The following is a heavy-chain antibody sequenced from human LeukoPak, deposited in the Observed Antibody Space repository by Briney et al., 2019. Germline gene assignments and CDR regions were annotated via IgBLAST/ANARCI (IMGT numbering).Heavy chain of an antibody. D-gene: IGHD6-6*01. Sequence: SETLSLTCTVSGGSISSSSYYWGWIRQPPGKGLEWIGSIYYSGSTYYNPSLKSRVTISVDTSKNQFSLKLSSVTAADTAVYYCASRGDSSSAYYYYYYMDVWGKGTTVTVSS. CDR2: IYYSGST. J-gene: IGHJ6*03. V-gene: IGHV4-39*01. CDR3: ASRGDSSSAYYYYYYMDV. CDR1: GGSISSSSYY.